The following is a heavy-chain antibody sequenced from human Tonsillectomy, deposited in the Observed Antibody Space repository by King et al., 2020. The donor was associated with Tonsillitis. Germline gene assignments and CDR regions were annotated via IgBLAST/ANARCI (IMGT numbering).Heavy chain of an antibody. J-gene: IGHJ6*02. V-gene: IGHV3-49*04. D-gene: IGHD3-3*01. Sequence: VQLVESGGGLVQPGRSLRLSCTASGFTFGDYAMSWVRQAPGTGLEWVGFIRSKAYGGTTEYAASVKGRFTISRDDSKSIAYLQMNSLKTEDTAVYYWTRDGTIFGVQATYYYYYGMDVWGQGTPVTVSS. CDR2: IRSKAYGGTT. CDR3: TRDGTIFGVQATYYYYYGMDV. CDR1: GFTFGDYA.